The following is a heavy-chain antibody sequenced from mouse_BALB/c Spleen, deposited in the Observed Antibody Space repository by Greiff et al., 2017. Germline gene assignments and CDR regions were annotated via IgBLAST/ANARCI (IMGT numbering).Heavy chain of an antibody. CDR2: IRNKANGYTT. CDR1: GFTFTDYY. J-gene: IGHJ4*01. Sequence: EVQLVESGGGLVQPGGSLRLSCATSGFTFTDYYMSWVRQPPGKALEWLGFIRNKANGYTTEYSASVKGRFTISRDNSQSILYLQMNTLRADDSATYYCARDYYGSSYYYAMDYWGQGTSVTVSS. CDR3: ARDYYGSSYYYAMDY. D-gene: IGHD1-1*01. V-gene: IGHV7-3*02.